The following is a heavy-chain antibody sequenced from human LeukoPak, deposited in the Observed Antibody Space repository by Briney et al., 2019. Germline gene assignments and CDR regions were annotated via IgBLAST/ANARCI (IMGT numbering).Heavy chain of an antibody. Sequence: GGSLRLSCAASGFTVSSNHMSWVRQAPGKGLEWVSVIYGGGDAYYADSVKGRFFISRHSSKNMLYLQMNSLRAEDTAVYFCARGVASGSYYNSYWGQGTLVTVSS. D-gene: IGHD3-10*01. CDR3: ARGVASGSYYNSY. V-gene: IGHV3-53*04. CDR1: GFTVSSNH. CDR2: IYGGGDA. J-gene: IGHJ4*02.